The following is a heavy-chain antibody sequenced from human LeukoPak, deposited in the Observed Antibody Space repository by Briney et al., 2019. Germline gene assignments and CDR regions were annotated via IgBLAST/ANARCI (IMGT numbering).Heavy chain of an antibody. D-gene: IGHD4-11*01. J-gene: IGHJ6*03. Sequence: SETLSLTCTVSGGSISSSSYYWGWIRQPPGKGLEWIGNIYYIGSTYYTPSLKSRLTISVDTSKNQFSLKLSSVTAADTAVYYCARDTGGYYYYYMDVWGNGTTVTVSS. CDR1: GGSISSSSYY. CDR3: ARDTGGYYYYYMDV. V-gene: IGHV4-39*07. CDR2: IYYIGST.